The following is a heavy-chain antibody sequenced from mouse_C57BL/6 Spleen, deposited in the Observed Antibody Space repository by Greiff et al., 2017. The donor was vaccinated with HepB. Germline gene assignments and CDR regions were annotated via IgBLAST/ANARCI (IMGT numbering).Heavy chain of an antibody. CDR2: IDPSDSYT. D-gene: IGHD1-1*01. V-gene: IGHV1-69*01. CDR3: ARSHYGSRLFAY. CDR1: GYTFTSYW. J-gene: IGHJ3*01. Sequence: QVQLKQPGAELVMPGASVKLSCKASGYTFTSYWMHWVKQRPGQGLEWIGEIDPSDSYTNYNQKFKGKSTLTVDKSSSTAYMQLSSLTSEDSAVYYCARSHYGSRLFAYWGQGTLVTVSA.